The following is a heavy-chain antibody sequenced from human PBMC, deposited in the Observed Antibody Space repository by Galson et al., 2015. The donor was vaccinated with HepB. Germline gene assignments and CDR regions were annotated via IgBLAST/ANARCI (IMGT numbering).Heavy chain of an antibody. J-gene: IGHJ6*02. D-gene: IGHD4-17*01. CDR3: ASDSAVGLMGYGDYFYYGMDV. V-gene: IGHV1-46*01. CDR1: GYTFTSYY. Sequence: SVKVSCKASGYTFTSYYMHWVRQAPGQGLEWMGIINPSGGSTGYAQKFQGRVTMTRDTSTSTVYMELSSLRSEDTAVYYCASDSAVGLMGYGDYFYYGMDVWGQGTTVTVSS. CDR2: INPSGGST.